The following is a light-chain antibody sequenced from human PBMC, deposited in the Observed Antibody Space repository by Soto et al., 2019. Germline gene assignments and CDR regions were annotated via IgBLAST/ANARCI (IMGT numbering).Light chain of an antibody. Sequence: DIQMTQSPSTLSASLGDRVTITCRANEIISTWLAWYQQKPGKAPKLLISDASSLQSGVPSRFSGSGSGTAFTLTISSLQPDDFATYYCQQYSSRLPPFGGGTKVDIK. J-gene: IGKJ4*01. CDR2: DAS. CDR1: EIISTW. CDR3: QQYSSRLPP. V-gene: IGKV1-5*01.